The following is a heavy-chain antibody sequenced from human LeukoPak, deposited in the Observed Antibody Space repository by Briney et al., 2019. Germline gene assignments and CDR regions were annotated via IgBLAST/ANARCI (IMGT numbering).Heavy chain of an antibody. CDR3: ARIYSSGWYQGDY. V-gene: IGHV4-30-4*02. J-gene: IGHJ4*02. CDR1: GVSISSGDYY. CDR2: IYYTGST. D-gene: IGHD6-19*01. Sequence: SETLSLTCTVSGVSISSGDYYWTWIRRPPGKGLEWIGYIYYTGSTYYNPSLKSRVTISVDTSKNQISLKLSSVTAADTAVYYCARIYSSGWYQGDYWGQGTLVTVSS.